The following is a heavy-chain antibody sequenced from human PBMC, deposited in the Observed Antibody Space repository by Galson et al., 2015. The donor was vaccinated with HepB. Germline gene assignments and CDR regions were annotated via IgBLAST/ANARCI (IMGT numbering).Heavy chain of an antibody. V-gene: IGHV3-21*05. CDR2: ISSSSTYT. J-gene: IGHJ3*02. D-gene: IGHD6-13*01. CDR3: ARDYKSSWQYVFDI. Sequence: SLRLSCAASGFTFSSYSMNWVRQAPGKGLEWISFISSSSTYTNYADSVMGRFTISRDNAKNSLYLQMNSLRAEDTAVYYCARDYKSSWQYVFDIWGLGTMVTVSS. CDR1: GFTFSSYS.